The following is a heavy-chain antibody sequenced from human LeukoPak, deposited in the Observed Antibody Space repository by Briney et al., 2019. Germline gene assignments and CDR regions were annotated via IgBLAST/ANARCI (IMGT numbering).Heavy chain of an antibody. V-gene: IGHV4-31*03. J-gene: IGHJ1*01. D-gene: IGHD6-19*01. CDR3: ARGGWYPESFQH. CDR2: TYYSGST. Sequence: PSQTLSLTCTVSGGSISSGGYYWSWIRQHPGKGLEWIVYTYYSGSTYYTTSLKSRVTISVDTSKNQFSLKRSSVTAADTAVYYCARGGWYPESFQHWGQGALVTVSS. CDR1: GGSISSGGYY.